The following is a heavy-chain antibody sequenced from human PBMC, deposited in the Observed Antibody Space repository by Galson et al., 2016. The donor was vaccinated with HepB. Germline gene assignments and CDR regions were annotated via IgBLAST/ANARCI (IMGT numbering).Heavy chain of an antibody. Sequence: SLRLSCAASGFTFSNYGMHWVRQAPGKGLEWVALISYDGINSYYADSLKGRFTISRDNSKNTLYLQMNSLRAEDTGVYYCAKDRLAAPYYYYVMDVWGQETTVTVSS. CDR3: AKDRLAAPYYYYVMDV. CDR2: ISYDGINS. V-gene: IGHV3-30*18. J-gene: IGHJ6*02. D-gene: IGHD3-10*01. CDR1: GFTFSNYG.